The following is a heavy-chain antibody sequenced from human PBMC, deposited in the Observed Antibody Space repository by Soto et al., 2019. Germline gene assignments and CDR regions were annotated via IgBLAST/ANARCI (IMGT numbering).Heavy chain of an antibody. CDR2: ISGGSKSI. J-gene: IGHJ6*02. CDR1: GFTFSSHS. V-gene: IGHV3-48*02. D-gene: IGHD3-10*01. Sequence: EVQLVESGGGLVQPGGSLRLSCVASGFTFSSHSMNWVGQAPGKGLEWVSYISGGSKSIYYAASVKGRFTISRDNAKNSLYLEMNSLRDEDTAVYFCVRDSRRGYGMDVWGPGTTVTVSS. CDR3: VRDSRRGYGMDV.